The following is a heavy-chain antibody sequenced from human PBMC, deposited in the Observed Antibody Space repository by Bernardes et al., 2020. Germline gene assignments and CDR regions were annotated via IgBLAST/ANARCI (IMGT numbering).Heavy chain of an antibody. Sequence: GGSLRLSCAASGFTFSSYAMHWVRQAPGKGLEWVAVISDDGGNKFYADSVKGRFTISRDNSKNTLYLQMNLLRAEDTAVYYCARELSLRYCSSTRCYYGMDVWGQGTTVTVSS. J-gene: IGHJ6*02. CDR3: ARELSLRYCSSTRCYYGMDV. CDR2: ISDDGGNK. D-gene: IGHD2-2*01. CDR1: GFTFSSYA. V-gene: IGHV3-30*04.